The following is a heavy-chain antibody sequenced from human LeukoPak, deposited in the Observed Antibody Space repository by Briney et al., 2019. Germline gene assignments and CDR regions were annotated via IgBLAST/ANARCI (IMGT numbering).Heavy chain of an antibody. D-gene: IGHD3-22*01. CDR3: ASSNDSPHAFDI. CDR2: ISGSGGST. Sequence: QTGGSLRLSCAASGFTFSSYAMSWVRQAPGKGLEWVPAISGSGGSTYYADSVRGRFTISRDNSKNTLHLQMNSLRAEDTAVYYCASSNDSPHAFDIWGHGTMVTVSS. CDR1: GFTFSSYA. V-gene: IGHV3-23*01. J-gene: IGHJ3*02.